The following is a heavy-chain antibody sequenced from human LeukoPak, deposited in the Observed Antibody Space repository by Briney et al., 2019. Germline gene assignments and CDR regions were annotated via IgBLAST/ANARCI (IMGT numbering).Heavy chain of an antibody. CDR2: ISSSSSTI. CDR3: ARDLGGYCSGGSCVTDAFDI. J-gene: IGHJ3*02. V-gene: IGHV3-48*04. Sequence: GGSLRLSCAASGFTFSSYSMNWVRQAPGKGLEWVSYISSSSSTIYYADSVKGRFTISRDNAKNSLYLQMNSLRAEDTAVYYCARDLGGYCSGGSCVTDAFDIWGQGTMVTVSS. D-gene: IGHD2-15*01. CDR1: GFTFSSYS.